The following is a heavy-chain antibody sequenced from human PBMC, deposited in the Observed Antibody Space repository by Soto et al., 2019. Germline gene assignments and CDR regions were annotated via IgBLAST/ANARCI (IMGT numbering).Heavy chain of an antibody. J-gene: IGHJ4*02. V-gene: IGHV4-31*03. CDR1: GDSLSSGGHY. D-gene: IGHD3-9*01. Sequence: SETLSLTCTVSGDSLSSGGHYWSWIRQHPGKGLEWIGHIYDSVNTYYSPSLRSRVTISADMSKNQFSLNLRSVTAADTAVYYSARVDKRGYFAILTDYWGQGTLVTVSS. CDR3: ARVDKRGYFAILTDY. CDR2: IYDSVNT.